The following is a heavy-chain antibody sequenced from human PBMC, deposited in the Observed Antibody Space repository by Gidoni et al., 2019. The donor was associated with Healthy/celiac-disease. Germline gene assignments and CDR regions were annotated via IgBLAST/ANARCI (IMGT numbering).Heavy chain of an antibody. V-gene: IGHV3-15*01. Sequence: EVQLVESGGGLVKPGGSLRLSCAASGFTFSNAWMSWVRQAPGKGLEWVGRIKSKTEGGTTDYAAPVKGRFTISRDDAKNTLYLQMNSLKTEDTAVYYCTTDEYDFWSGYVLWGQGTLVTVSS. D-gene: IGHD3-3*01. CDR3: TTDEYDFWSGYVL. J-gene: IGHJ4*02. CDR1: GFTFSNAW. CDR2: IKSKTEGGTT.